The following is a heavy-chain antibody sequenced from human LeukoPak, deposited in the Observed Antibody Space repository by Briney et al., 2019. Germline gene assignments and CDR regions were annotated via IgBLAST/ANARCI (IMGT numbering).Heavy chain of an antibody. D-gene: IGHD2-2*01. CDR3: ARSMIRYCSSTSCSLGY. CDR2: INPNSGGT. Sequence: GASVKVSCKASGYTFTGYYMHWVRQAPGQGLEGRGWINPNSGGTNYAQKLQGRVAMTRDTSISTAYMELSRLRSDDTAVYYCARSMIRYCSSTSCSLGYWGQGTLVTVSS. CDR1: GYTFTGYY. J-gene: IGHJ4*02. V-gene: IGHV1-2*02.